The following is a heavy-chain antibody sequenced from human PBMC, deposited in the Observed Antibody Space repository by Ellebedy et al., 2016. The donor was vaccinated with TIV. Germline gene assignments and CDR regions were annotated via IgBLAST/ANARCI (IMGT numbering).Heavy chain of an antibody. D-gene: IGHD3-10*01. CDR1: GYSFTSYW. CDR2: IDPSDSYT. J-gene: IGHJ4*02. V-gene: IGHV5-10-1*01. Sequence: GESLKISCKGSGYSFTSYWISWVRQMPGKGLEWMGRIDPSDSYTNYSPSFQGHVTISADKSISTAYLQWSSLKASDTAVYYCAREAPLLYYFDYWGQGTLVTVSS. CDR3: AREAPLLYYFDY.